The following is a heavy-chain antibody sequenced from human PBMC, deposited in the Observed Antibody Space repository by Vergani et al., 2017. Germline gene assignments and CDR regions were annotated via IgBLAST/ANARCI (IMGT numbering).Heavy chain of an antibody. CDR3: AKGTRYHARYYYGMDV. CDR1: GFSFNSYW. D-gene: IGHD3-9*01. Sequence: DVHLAESGGGFFQPGGSLRLSCSASGFSFNSYWMHWVRQVPGKGLLWVSRIKSDGSITAYADSVKGRFTISRDNAQNTLYLQMNSLRVEDTGVYYCAKGTRYHARYYYGMDVWGQGTTVTVSS. J-gene: IGHJ6*02. V-gene: IGHV3-74*03. CDR2: IKSDGSIT.